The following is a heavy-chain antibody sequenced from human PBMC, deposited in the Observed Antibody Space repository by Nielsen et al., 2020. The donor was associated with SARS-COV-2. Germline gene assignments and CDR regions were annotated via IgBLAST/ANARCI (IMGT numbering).Heavy chain of an antibody. V-gene: IGHV3-7*03. CDR2: IKGDGSEK. J-gene: IGHJ6*02. CDR1: GFTFSSYW. Sequence: GESLKISCAASGFTFSSYWMSWVRQAPGKGLEWVANIKGDGSEKYYVDSVKGRFIISRDNAKNSLYLQMNSLRAEDTALYHCARGSSSWTQYKYGMDVWGQGTTVTVSS. CDR3: ARGSSSWTQYKYGMDV. D-gene: IGHD6-13*01.